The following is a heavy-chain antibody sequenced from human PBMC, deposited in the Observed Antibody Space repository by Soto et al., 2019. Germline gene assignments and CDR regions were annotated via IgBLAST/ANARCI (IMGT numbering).Heavy chain of an antibody. CDR1: GFTFSTFS. V-gene: IGHV3-30-3*01. J-gene: IGHJ6*02. CDR2: VSLNEDKK. D-gene: IGHD4-17*01. Sequence: VQLVESGGGVVQPGRSLRLSCAGSGFTFSTFSLHWVRQAPGKGLEWVAVVSLNEDKKDYAESVKGRFTISRDNSKNTLSLHTPNLRPADTAVYLCARATIADYLPTYGRDLWGPGTTVSVSS. CDR3: ARATIADYLPTYGRDL.